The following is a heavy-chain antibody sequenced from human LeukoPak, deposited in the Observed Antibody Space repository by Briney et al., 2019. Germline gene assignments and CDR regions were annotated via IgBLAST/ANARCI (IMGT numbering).Heavy chain of an antibody. J-gene: IGHJ5*02. D-gene: IGHD6-13*01. CDR3: ARDHYRKLAAAIWFDP. CDR1: GGSISSGSYY. Sequence: SETLSLTCTVSGGSISSGSYYWSWIRQPAGKGLEWIGRIYTSGSTNYNPSLQSRVTISVDTSKNQFSLKLSSVTAADTAVYYCARDHYRKLAAAIWFDPWGQGTLVTVSS. CDR2: IYTSGST. V-gene: IGHV4-61*02.